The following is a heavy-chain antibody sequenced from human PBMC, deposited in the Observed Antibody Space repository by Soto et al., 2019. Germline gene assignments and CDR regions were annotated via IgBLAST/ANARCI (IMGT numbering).Heavy chain of an antibody. CDR1: GGSISSGGYY. V-gene: IGHV4-31*03. CDR2: IYYSGST. J-gene: IGHJ4*02. Sequence: SETLSLTCTVSGGSISSGGYYWSWIRQHPGKGLEWIGYIYYSGSTYYNPSLKSRVTISVDTSKNQFSLKLSSVTAADTAVYYCARATPRAGGVLRFLEWLTPHFDYWGQGTLVTVSS. D-gene: IGHD3-3*01. CDR3: ARATPRAGGVLRFLEWLTPHFDY.